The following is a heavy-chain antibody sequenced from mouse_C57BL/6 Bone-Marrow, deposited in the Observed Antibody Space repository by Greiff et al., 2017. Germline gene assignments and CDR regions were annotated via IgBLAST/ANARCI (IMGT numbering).Heavy chain of an antibody. J-gene: IGHJ3*01. CDR3: ARYYDEDWFAY. CDR2: IDPSDSYT. Sequence: QVQLQQPGAELVKPGASVKLSCKASGYTFTSYWMQWVKQRPGQGLEWIGEIDPSDSYTNYNQKFKGKATLTVDTSSSTAYMQLSSLTSEDSAVYYFARYYDEDWFAYWGQGTLVTVSA. V-gene: IGHV1-50*01. CDR1: GYTFTSYW. D-gene: IGHD2-4*01.